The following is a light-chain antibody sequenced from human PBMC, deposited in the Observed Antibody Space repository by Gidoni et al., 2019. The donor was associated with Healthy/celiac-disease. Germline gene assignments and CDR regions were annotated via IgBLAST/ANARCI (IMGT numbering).Light chain of an antibody. CDR3: QQYGSSPLIT. CDR2: GAS. CDR1: QSVSSSY. Sequence: EIVLTQSPGTLSLSPGERASQSVSSSYLAWYQQKPGQAPRLLIYGASSRATGIPDRFSGSGSGTDFTLTISRLEPEDFAVYYCQQYGSSPLITFGQGTRLEIK. V-gene: IGKV3-20*01. J-gene: IGKJ5*01.